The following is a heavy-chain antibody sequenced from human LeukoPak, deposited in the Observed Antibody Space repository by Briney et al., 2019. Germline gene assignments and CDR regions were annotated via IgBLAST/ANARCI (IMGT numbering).Heavy chain of an antibody. V-gene: IGHV4-38-2*02. CDR2: IYHSGST. J-gene: IGHJ5*02. CDR1: GYSISSGYY. D-gene: IGHD6-6*01. CDR3: ARDRIAALRGHWFDP. Sequence: SETLSLTCTVSGYSISSGYYWGWIRQPPGKGLEWIGSIYHSGSTYYNPSLKSRVTISVDTSKNQFSLKLSSVTAADTAVYYCARDRIAALRGHWFDPWGQGTLVTVSS.